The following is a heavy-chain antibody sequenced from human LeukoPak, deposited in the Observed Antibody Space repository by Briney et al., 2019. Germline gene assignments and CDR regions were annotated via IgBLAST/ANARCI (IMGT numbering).Heavy chain of an antibody. CDR1: GYTFTGYY. V-gene: IGHV1-2*02. CDR3: AREANDSSGYYPKHDAFDI. J-gene: IGHJ3*02. CDR2: INPNSGGT. Sequence: GASVKVSCKASGYTFTGYYMHWVRQAPGQGLEWMGWINPNSGGTNYAQQFQGRVTMTRDTSISTAYMELSRLRSDDTAVYYCAREANDSSGYYPKHDAFDIWGQGTMVTVSS. D-gene: IGHD3-22*01.